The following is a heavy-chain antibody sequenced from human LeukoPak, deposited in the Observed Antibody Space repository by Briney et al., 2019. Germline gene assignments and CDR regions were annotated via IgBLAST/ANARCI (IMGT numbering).Heavy chain of an antibody. CDR2: IRYDGSNQ. Sequence: GGSLRLSCAASGFTFSNHGMLWVRQAPGKGLEWVAFIRYDGSNQYYADSVKGRFTISRDSSKSTLYLQMNSLRDEDTAVYYCAKEVGVTTRGSFAYWGQGTLVTVSS. D-gene: IGHD1-26*01. CDR3: AKEVGVTTRGSFAY. CDR1: GFTFSNHG. J-gene: IGHJ4*02. V-gene: IGHV3-30*02.